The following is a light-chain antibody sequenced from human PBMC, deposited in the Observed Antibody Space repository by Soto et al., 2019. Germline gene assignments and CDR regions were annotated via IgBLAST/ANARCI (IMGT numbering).Light chain of an antibody. CDR2: DVS. V-gene: IGLV2-14*03. J-gene: IGLJ1*01. CDR1: SGDVGGYNY. CDR3: SSYTVSSTLV. Sequence: QSALTQPASVSASPGQSITISCTGTSGDVGGYNYVSWYQHHPGKAPKLIIYDVSNRPSGVSNRFSGSKSGNTASLIISGLQAEDEADYYCSSYTVSSTLVFGTGTKVTVL.